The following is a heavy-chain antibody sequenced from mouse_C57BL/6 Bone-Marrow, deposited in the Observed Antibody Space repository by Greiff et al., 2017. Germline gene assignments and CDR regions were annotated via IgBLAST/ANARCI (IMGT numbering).Heavy chain of an antibody. V-gene: IGHV1-81*01. Sequence: QVQLQQSGAELARPGASVKLSCKASGYTFTSYGISWVKQRTGQGLEWIGEIYPRSGNTYYNETFKGKATLTADKSSSTAYMELRSLTSEDSAVYFCAREGSYDGAWFAYWGQGTLVTVSA. CDR3: AREGSYDGAWFAY. CDR2: IYPRSGNT. D-gene: IGHD2-12*01. CDR1: GYTFTSYG. J-gene: IGHJ3*01.